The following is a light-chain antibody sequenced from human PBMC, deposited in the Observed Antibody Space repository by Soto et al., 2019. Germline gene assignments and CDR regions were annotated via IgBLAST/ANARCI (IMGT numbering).Light chain of an antibody. V-gene: IGKV3-15*01. J-gene: IGKJ4*01. CDR2: GAS. Sequence: EIVLTQSPGTLSLSPGERATLSCRASQSVSSSYLAWYQQKPGQAPRLLIYGASTRATGIPARFSGSRSGAEFTLTISSLQSEDFAVYYCQHYANWPLTFGGGTKVDIK. CDR3: QHYANWPLT. CDR1: QSVSSSY.